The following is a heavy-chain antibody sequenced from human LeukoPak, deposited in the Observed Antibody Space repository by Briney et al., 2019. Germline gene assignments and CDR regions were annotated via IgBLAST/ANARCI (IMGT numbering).Heavy chain of an antibody. V-gene: IGHV1-18*01. D-gene: IGHD3-10*01. CDR3: ARVDYYGSGSSDY. CDR2: ISAYNGNT. CDR1: GYTYTTDG. J-gene: IGHJ4*02. Sequence: ASVKVSCKASGYTYTTDGISWVRQAPGQGLEWMGWISAYNGNTNYAQKLRGRVTMTTDTSTSTAYMELRSLRSDDTAVYYCARVDYYGSGSSDYWGQGTLVTVSS.